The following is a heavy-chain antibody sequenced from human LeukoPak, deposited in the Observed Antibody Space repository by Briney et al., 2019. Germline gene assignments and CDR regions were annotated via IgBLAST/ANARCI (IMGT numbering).Heavy chain of an antibody. CDR1: GFTFSSYG. Sequence: PGGSLRLSCAASGFTFSSYGMHWVCQAPGKGLEWVAFIRYDGSNKYYVDSVKGRFTVSRDNSKDTVYLQMNSLRTEDTAVYYCAKNRDSSDYPRDFDYWGQGSLVTVSS. CDR3: AKNRDSSDYPRDFDY. J-gene: IGHJ4*02. D-gene: IGHD3-22*01. CDR2: IRYDGSNK. V-gene: IGHV3-30*02.